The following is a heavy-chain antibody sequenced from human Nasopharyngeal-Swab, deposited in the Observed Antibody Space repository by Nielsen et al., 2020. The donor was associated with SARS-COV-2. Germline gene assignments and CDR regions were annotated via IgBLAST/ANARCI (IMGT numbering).Heavy chain of an antibody. V-gene: IGHV3-23*01. CDR2: ISGNDNTT. CDR1: GFTFSRFW. Sequence: GESLKISCAASGFTFSRFWMTWVRQAPGKGLEWVSIISGNDNTTYYADSVKDRFTISRDNSKNTLYLQTNSLRVEDTAVYYCAKAPYLRGLDVWGQGTTVTVSS. CDR3: AKAPYLRGLDV. J-gene: IGHJ6*02. D-gene: IGHD2-21*01.